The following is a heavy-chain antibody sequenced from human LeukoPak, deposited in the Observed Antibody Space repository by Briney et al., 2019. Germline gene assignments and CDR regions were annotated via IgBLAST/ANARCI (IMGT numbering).Heavy chain of an antibody. CDR2: ISGYNGNT. CDR3: ARGQAGYVWGSYRYTAPGSGVLDY. V-gene: IGHV1-18*01. D-gene: IGHD3-16*02. Sequence: ASVKVSCKASGYTFTSFGISWVRQAPGQELEWMGWISGYNGNTNYAQKLQGRVTMTTDTSTSTAYMELSRLRSDDTAVYYCARGQAGYVWGSYRYTAPGSGVLDYWGQGTLVTVSS. CDR1: GYTFTSFG. J-gene: IGHJ4*02.